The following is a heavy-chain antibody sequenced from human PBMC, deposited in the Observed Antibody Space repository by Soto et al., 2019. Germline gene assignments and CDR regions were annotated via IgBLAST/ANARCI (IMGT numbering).Heavy chain of an antibody. CDR1: GDSISSGNKY. D-gene: IGHD3-16*01. Sequence: PSETLSLTCTVSGDSISSGNKYWSWIRQPPGKGLEWIGYIFSSGTTYYNPSLKSRLTRSLDTSENQFSLKLNSLTDADTAVYYCARVPSPFDYYYAMDVRGQGTTVTVSS. CDR2: IFSSGTT. V-gene: IGHV4-30-4*01. CDR3: ARVPSPFDYYYAMDV. J-gene: IGHJ6*02.